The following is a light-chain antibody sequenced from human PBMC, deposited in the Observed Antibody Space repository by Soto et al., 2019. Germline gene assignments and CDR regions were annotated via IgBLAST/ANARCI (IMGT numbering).Light chain of an antibody. Sequence: QAVVTQEPSLTVSPGGTVTLTCGSSTGAVTNGHYPYWFQQKPGQAPRTLIYDTTNRHSWTPARFSGSLLGGKAALTLSGAQPEDEAEYYCLISYNAPYVFGTGTKVTVL. J-gene: IGLJ1*01. CDR1: TGAVTNGHY. CDR2: DTT. CDR3: LISYNAPYV. V-gene: IGLV7-46*01.